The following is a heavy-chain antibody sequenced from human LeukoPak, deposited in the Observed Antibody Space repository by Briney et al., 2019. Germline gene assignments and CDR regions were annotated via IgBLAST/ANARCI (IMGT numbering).Heavy chain of an antibody. D-gene: IGHD2-2*01. V-gene: IGHV3-74*01. CDR2: VSADGSST. J-gene: IGHJ4*02. CDR3: ASQTVVPAAIQY. CDR1: GFTFSTYW. Sequence: GGSLRLSCAASGFTFSTYWMHWVRQAPGKGLVWVSRVSADGSSTTSADSVKGRFTISRDNAKNTLYLQMNSLRAEDTAVYYCASQTVVPAAIQYWGQGTLVTVSS.